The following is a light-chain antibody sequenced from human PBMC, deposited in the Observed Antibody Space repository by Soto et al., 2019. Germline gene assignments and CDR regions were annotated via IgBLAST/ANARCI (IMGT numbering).Light chain of an antibody. V-gene: IGKV1-27*01. CDR3: QKYDSAPWT. CDR1: QGISSY. Sequence: DIQMTQSPSSLSASVGDRVTITCRASQGISSYLAWYQQKPGKVPKLLIYAASTLQSGVPSRFSGSGSGTDFTLTISSLQPEDFATYYCQKYDSAPWTFGQGTKVEIK. CDR2: AAS. J-gene: IGKJ1*01.